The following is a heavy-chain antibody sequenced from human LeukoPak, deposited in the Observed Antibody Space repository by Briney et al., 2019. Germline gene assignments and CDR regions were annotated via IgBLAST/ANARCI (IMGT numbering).Heavy chain of an antibody. CDR1: GFTFSSYW. J-gene: IGHJ4*02. CDR2: INSDGSST. V-gene: IGHV3-74*01. D-gene: IGHD1-26*01. CDR3: ARERVPSGSYFDY. Sequence: PGGSLRLSCAASGFTFSSYWMHWVRQAPGKGLVWVSRINSDGSSTSYADSVRGRFTISRDNSKNTLYLQMNSLRVEDTAVYYCARERVPSGSYFDYWGQGTLVTVSS.